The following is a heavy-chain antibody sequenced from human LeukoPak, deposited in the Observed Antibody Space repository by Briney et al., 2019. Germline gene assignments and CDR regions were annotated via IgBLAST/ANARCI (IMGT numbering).Heavy chain of an antibody. CDR2: ITATGDTA. Sequence: GGSLRLSCVASGFTFTKCAMSWIGQAPGKGLEWVAIITATGDTAYYADSVKGRFTISRDNSRNTVYMQMDSLRAEDTAIYYCAGDRNSDWYSPLDYWGQGSQVTVS. D-gene: IGHD6-19*01. J-gene: IGHJ4*02. V-gene: IGHV3-23*01. CDR1: GFTFTKCA. CDR3: AGDRNSDWYSPLDY.